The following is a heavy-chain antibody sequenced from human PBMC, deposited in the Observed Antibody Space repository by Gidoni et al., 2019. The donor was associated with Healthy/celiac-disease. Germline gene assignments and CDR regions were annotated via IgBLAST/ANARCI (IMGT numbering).Heavy chain of an antibody. J-gene: IGHJ4*02. CDR3: ARVGVRGVILYDY. D-gene: IGHD3-10*01. V-gene: IGHV1-18*04. CDR1: GYTYTSDG. CDR2: ISAYNGNT. Sequence: QVQLVESGAEGKKPGASVKVYCKASGYTYTSDGISVVRQAPGQGLEWMVWISAYNGNTNYAQKLQVRGTMTPATSTSTAYMELRSLRSDDTAVYSCARVGVRGVILYDYWGQGTLVTVSS.